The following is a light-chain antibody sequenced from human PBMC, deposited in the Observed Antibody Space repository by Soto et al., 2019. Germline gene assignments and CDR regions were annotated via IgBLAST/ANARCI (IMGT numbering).Light chain of an antibody. Sequence: QSALTQPPSASGSPGQSVTISCTGTSSDVGGYNYVSWYQQHPGKAPKLMIYVVSKRPSGVPDRFSGSKSGNTASLTVSGLQAEDEADYYCCSYAGSNILFGGGTKLTVL. V-gene: IGLV2-8*01. CDR1: SSDVGGYNY. CDR3: CSYAGSNIL. CDR2: VVS. J-gene: IGLJ2*01.